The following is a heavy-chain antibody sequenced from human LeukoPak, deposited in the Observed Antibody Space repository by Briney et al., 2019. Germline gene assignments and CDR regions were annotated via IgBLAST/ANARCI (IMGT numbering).Heavy chain of an antibody. CDR2: IRAYNGDT. J-gene: IGHJ5*02. V-gene: IGHV1-18*01. Sequence: GASVKVSCKASGYTFTSYGINWVRQAPGQGLEWMGWIRAYNGDTNYAQELQGRVTMTTDTSTSTAYMELRSLRSDDTAVYYCARVGVGSWKYNWFDPWGQGTLVTVSS. CDR3: ARVGVGSWKYNWFDP. D-gene: IGHD6-13*01. CDR1: GYTFTSYG.